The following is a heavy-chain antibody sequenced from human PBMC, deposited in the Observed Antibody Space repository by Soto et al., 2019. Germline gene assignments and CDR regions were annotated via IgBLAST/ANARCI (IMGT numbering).Heavy chain of an antibody. V-gene: IGHV3-30*18. CDR1: GFTFSIYA. J-gene: IGHJ4*02. D-gene: IGHD3-22*01. CDR3: AKGGGDGYSDRSAYSFDH. CDR2: ISYDGYKK. Sequence: QVQLVESGGGVVQPGQSLRLSCEASGFTFSIYAMHWVRRAPGKGLEWVAVISYDGYKKFYADSAKGRFTVSRDSSNNTXXLQRNSLRLEGTAIYYCAKGGGDGYSDRSAYSFDHWGQGTLVTVSS.